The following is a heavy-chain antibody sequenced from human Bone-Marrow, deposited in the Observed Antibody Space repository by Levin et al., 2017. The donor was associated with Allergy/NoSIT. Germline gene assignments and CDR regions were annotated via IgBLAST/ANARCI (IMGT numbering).Heavy chain of an antibody. D-gene: IGHD6-19*01. V-gene: IGHV4-39*02. J-gene: IGHJ4*02. Sequence: SETLSLTCTVSGDSVSSSSYHWGWIRQPPGKGLEWIGSIHHSGSTYYNPSLKSRVTISVDTSRNQFSLRLSSATAADRAVYYCARDFIGVPGNFDFWGQGTLVTVSS. CDR3: ARDFIGVPGNFDF. CDR2: IHHSGST. CDR1: GDSVSSSSYH.